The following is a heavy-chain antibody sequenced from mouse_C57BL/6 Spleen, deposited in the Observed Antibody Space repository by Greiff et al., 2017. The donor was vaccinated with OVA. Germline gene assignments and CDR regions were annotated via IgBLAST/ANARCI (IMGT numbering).Heavy chain of an antibody. CDR2: INPGSGGT. V-gene: IGHV1-54*01. CDR3: ARGGLGLGYAD. D-gene: IGHD2-2*01. CDR1: GYAFTNYL. Sequence: QVQLQQSGAELVRPGTSVKVSCKASGYAFTNYLIAWVKQRPGQGLEWIGVINPGSGGTNYNEKFKGKATLTADKSSSTAFMQLSSLTSEDSAVYFCARGGLGLGYADRGQGALVTVAA. J-gene: IGHJ3*01.